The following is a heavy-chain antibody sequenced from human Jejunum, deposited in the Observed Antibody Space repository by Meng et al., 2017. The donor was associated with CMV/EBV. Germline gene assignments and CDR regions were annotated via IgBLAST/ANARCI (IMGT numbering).Heavy chain of an antibody. D-gene: IGHD3-22*01. J-gene: IGHJ4*02. Sequence: TYSMTWVRQAPGKGLEWVASISNSGSYVFYADSVKGRFTISRDTAQKSLFLQMNSLRVEDTAVYYCARSLHPAAYFYDSKGFYYFDYWGQGTLVTVSS. CDR2: ISNSGSYV. V-gene: IGHV3-21*01. CDR3: ARSLHPAAYFYDSKGFYYFDY. CDR1: TYS.